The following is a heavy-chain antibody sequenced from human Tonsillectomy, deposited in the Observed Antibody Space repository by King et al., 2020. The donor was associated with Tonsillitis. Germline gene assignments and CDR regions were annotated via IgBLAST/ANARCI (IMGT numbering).Heavy chain of an antibody. D-gene: IGHD4-17*01. J-gene: IGHJ4*02. CDR3: AREITTYGDYAAFDY. CDR2: IYSGGST. CDR1: GFTVSSNNF. V-gene: IGHV3-66*01. Sequence: VQLVESGGGLVQPGGSLRLSCAASGFTVSSNNFTNWVRQAPGKGLEWVSVIYSGGSTYYADSVKGRFTISRDNSKNTLYLQMNSLRAEDTAVYYCAREITTYGDYAAFDYWGQGTLVTVSS.